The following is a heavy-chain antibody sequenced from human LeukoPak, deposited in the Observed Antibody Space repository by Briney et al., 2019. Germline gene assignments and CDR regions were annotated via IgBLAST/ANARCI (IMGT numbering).Heavy chain of an antibody. CDR2: IRSKAYGGTT. Sequence: GGSLRLSCTASGFTFGDYAMSWLRQAPGKGLEWVGFIRSKAYGGTTEYAASVKGRFTISRDDSKSIAYLQMNSLKTEDTAVYYCTRDRITFGGVIVPDSFDYWGQGTLVTVSS. CDR3: TRDRITFGGVIVPDSFDY. CDR1: GFTFGDYA. D-gene: IGHD3-16*02. V-gene: IGHV3-49*03. J-gene: IGHJ4*02.